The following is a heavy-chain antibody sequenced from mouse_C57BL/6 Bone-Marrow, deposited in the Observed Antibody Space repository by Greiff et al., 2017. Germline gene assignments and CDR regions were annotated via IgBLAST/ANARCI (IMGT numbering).Heavy chain of an antibody. CDR3: ARPMTLSY. J-gene: IGHJ3*01. CDR1: GFSLTSYG. Sequence: QVQLQQSGPGLVQPSQSLSITCTVSGFSLTSYGVHWVRQSPGKGLEWLGVIWSGGSTDYNAAFISRLGISKDNSKSQVFFKMNSLQADDTAIYYWARPMTLSYWGQGTLVTGSA. CDR2: IWSGGST. D-gene: IGHD2-3*01. V-gene: IGHV2-2*01.